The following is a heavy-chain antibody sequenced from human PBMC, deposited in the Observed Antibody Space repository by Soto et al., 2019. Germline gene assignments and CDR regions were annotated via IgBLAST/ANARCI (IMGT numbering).Heavy chain of an antibody. J-gene: IGHJ4*02. CDR3: ARDVDGRDYDSTGYSFDY. CDR1: GFTVSDNY. V-gene: IGHV3-66*01. Sequence: EVQLVESGGGLVQPGGSLRLSCAASGFTVSDNYMNWVRQAPGKGLEWVAVIYRGTTYYADSVKGRFTISRDNSKNTLYLQMSSLRPEDTAVYYCARDVDGRDYDSTGYSFDYWGQGTLVAVSS. CDR2: IYRGTT. D-gene: IGHD3-22*01.